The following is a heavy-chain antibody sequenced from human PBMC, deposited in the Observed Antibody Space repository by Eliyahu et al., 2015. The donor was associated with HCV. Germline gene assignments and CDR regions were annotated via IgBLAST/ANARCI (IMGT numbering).Heavy chain of an antibody. CDR2: TNQEGRAT. V-gene: IGHV3-7*03. CDR1: GFTFSXYW. D-gene: IGHD3-22*01. Sequence: EVQLVESGGGLVQPGESLRLSCAASGFTFSXYWXSWVRQAPGKGLEWVANTNQEGRATYYADSVKGRFTISRDNAKNSLYLQMNSLRPEDTAVYYCARGDYYDSSGDYIDAFDIWGQGTMVTVSS. J-gene: IGHJ3*02. CDR3: ARGDYYDSSGDYIDAFDI.